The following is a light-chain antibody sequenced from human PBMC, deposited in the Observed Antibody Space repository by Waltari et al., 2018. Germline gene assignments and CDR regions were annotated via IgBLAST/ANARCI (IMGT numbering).Light chain of an antibody. CDR1: QSVSSN. V-gene: IGKV3-15*01. CDR3: QQYNNWPRT. J-gene: IGKJ1*01. CDR2: GSS. Sequence: EIVMTQSPATMSVSPGERATLSCRASQSVSSNLAWYQQKPGQPPSLLIYGSSTRATGIPARFSGSGSGTEFTLTISRLQSEDFAVYYCQQYNNWPRTFGQGTKVEIK.